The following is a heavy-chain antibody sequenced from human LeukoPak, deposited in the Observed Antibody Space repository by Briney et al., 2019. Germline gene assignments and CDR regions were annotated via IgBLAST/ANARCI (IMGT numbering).Heavy chain of an antibody. CDR3: ARNLQNYDILTGYRWFDP. V-gene: IGHV3-7*03. CDR2: IKQDGSEK. Sequence: PGGSLRLSCAASGFTLSSDWMSWVRQAPGKRLEWVANIKQDGSEKYYVDSVKGRFTISRDNAKNSLYLPMNSLRAEETPVYYCARNLQNYDILTGYRWFDPWGQGTLVTVSS. D-gene: IGHD3-9*01. CDR1: GFTLSSDW. J-gene: IGHJ5*02.